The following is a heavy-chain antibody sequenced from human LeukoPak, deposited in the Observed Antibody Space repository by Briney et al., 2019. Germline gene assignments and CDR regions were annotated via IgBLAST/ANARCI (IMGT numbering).Heavy chain of an antibody. Sequence: SETLSLTCTVSGGSISSYYWSWIRQPAGKGLEWIGRIYTSGSTNYNPSLKSRVTMSVDTSKNQFSLKLSSVTAADTAVYYCASLMIGHIAAKNDYWGQGTLVTVSS. D-gene: IGHD6-6*01. V-gene: IGHV4-4*07. J-gene: IGHJ4*02. CDR3: ASLMIGHIAAKNDY. CDR1: GGSISSYY. CDR2: IYTSGST.